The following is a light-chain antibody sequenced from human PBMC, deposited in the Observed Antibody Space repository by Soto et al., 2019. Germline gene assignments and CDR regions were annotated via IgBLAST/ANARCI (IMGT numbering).Light chain of an antibody. V-gene: IGLV2-8*01. Sequence: QSALTQPPSASGSPGQSVTISCTETSSDVGGYNYVSWYQQHPGKAPKLMIYEVSKRPSGVPDRFSGSRSGNTASLTVSGLQTEDEADYYCSSYAGSNILFGGGTQLTVL. CDR3: SSYAGSNIL. J-gene: IGLJ2*01. CDR1: SSDVGGYNY. CDR2: EVS.